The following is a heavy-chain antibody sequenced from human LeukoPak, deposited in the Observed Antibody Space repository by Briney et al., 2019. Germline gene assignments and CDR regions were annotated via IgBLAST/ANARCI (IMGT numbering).Heavy chain of an antibody. CDR2: ISGSGGST. D-gene: IGHD3-22*01. Sequence: GGSLRLSCAASGFTFSSYAMSWVRQAPGKGLEWVSAISGSGGSTYYADSVKGRFTIPRDNSKNTLYLQMNSLRAEDTAVYYCAKGVGDSSGYSYWGQGTLVTVSS. J-gene: IGHJ4*02. CDR1: GFTFSSYA. V-gene: IGHV3-23*01. CDR3: AKGVGDSSGYSY.